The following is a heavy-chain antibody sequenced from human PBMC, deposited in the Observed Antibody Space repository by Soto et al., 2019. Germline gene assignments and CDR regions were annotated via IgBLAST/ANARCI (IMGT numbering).Heavy chain of an antibody. J-gene: IGHJ4*02. CDR1: GGSFNGYF. Sequence: SETLSLTCAVYGGSFNGYFWGWIRQPPGKGLEWIGEINHVESTNYNPSLKSRVTISVDNSKNQFSLNLRSVTAADTAVYYCARGKALSRTGADFWGQGTLVTVSS. D-gene: IGHD1-1*01. CDR2: INHVEST. CDR3: ARGKALSRTGADF. V-gene: IGHV4-34*01.